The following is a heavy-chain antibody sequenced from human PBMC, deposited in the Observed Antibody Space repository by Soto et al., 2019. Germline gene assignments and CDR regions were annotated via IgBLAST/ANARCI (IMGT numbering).Heavy chain of an antibody. Sequence: ITLKESGPTVVKPTEPLTLTCTFSGFSLTTSGVGVGWVRQSPGKAPEWLALIYWDDDKRYSTSLNSRLIITKDTSKNQVVLTMANVDPADTATYYCAHRVLRTVFGLVTTTAIYFDFWGPGTPVVVSS. V-gene: IGHV2-5*02. CDR1: GFSLTTSGVG. J-gene: IGHJ4*02. CDR3: AHRVLRTVFGLVTTTAIYFDF. CDR2: IYWDDDK. D-gene: IGHD3-3*01.